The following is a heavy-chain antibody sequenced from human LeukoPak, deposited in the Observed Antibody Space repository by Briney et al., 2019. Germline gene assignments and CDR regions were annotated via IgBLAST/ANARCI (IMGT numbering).Heavy chain of an antibody. V-gene: IGHV3-30*02. J-gene: IGHJ4*02. CDR1: GFTFRSYG. D-gene: IGHD2-15*01. Sequence: GGSLRLSCVASGFTFRSYGMYWVRQAPGKGLEWVTFLRYDGSNTYYADSVKGRFTISRDNAKSSLYLQMNSLRAEDTALYYCVKETVAGRVLEYWGQGSLVTASS. CDR3: VKETVAGRVLEY. CDR2: LRYDGSNT.